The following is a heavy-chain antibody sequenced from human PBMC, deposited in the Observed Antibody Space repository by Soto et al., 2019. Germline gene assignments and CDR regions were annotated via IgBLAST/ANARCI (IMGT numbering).Heavy chain of an antibody. CDR2: IRSDGTNA. V-gene: IGHV3-74*03. CDR3: VRGDGDYHDGNGYLGRH. CDR1: GFTFSSYW. J-gene: IGHJ4*02. Sequence: PGGSLRLSCAASGFTFSSYWMHWVRQAPGKGLVWVSRIRSDGTNAEYAGSVKGRFTISRDNAENTLYLQMNSLRVEDTAVHYCVRGDGDYHDGNGYLGRHWGQGTLVTVSS. D-gene: IGHD3-22*01.